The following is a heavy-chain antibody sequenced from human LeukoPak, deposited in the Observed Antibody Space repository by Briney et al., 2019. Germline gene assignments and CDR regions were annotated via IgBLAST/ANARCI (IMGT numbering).Heavy chain of an antibody. D-gene: IGHD2-2*02. CDR2: INHGGRT. Sequence: SETLSLTCVVSGGSFSGYYWSWIRQPPGKGLEWIGEINHGGRTNYSPSLTSRVTISVDTSKNQFSLNLSSVTAADTAVYYCARGLELGYCSGASCYIWFDPWGQGTLVTVSS. CDR1: GGSFSGYY. V-gene: IGHV4-34*01. J-gene: IGHJ5*02. CDR3: ARGLELGYCSGASCYIWFDP.